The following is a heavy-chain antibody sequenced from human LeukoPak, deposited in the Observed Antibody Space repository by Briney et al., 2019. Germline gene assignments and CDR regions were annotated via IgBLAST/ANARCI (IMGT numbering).Heavy chain of an antibody. CDR1: GSTFSSYA. CDR2: ISYDGSNK. D-gene: IGHD4-23*01. Sequence: GGSLRLSCAASGSTFSSYAMHWVRQAPGKGLEWVAVISYDGSNKYYADSVKGRFTISRDNSKNTLYLQMNSLRAEDTAVYYCARAAVVTGWDAWGQGTMVTVSS. CDR3: ARAAVVTGWDA. J-gene: IGHJ3*01. V-gene: IGHV3-30-3*01.